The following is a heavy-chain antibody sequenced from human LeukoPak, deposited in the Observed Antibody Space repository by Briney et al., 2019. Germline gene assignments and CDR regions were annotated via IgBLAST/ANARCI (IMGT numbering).Heavy chain of an antibody. D-gene: IGHD5-12*01. Sequence: GGSLRLSCAASGFTFSSYGMNWVRQAPGKGLEWVAFIRYDGDNKYYGHSVKGRFTISRDNSKNTLYLQMNSLREEDTAVYYCAKGARDFDSWGQGTLVTVSS. CDR2: IRYDGDNK. V-gene: IGHV3-30*02. CDR3: AKGARDFDS. CDR1: GFTFSSYG. J-gene: IGHJ4*02.